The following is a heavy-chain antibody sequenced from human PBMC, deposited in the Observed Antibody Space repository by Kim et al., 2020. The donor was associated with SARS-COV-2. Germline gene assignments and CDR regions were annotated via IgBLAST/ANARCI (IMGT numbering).Heavy chain of an antibody. J-gene: IGHJ5*02. CDR2: INTNTGNP. D-gene: IGHD1-1*01. V-gene: IGHV7-4-1*02. CDR1: GYTFTSYA. Sequence: ASVKVSCKASGYTFTSYAMNWVRQAPGQGLEWMGWINTNTGNPTYAQGFTGRFVFSLDTSVSTAYLQISSLKAEDTAVYYCARSQYNWNDPSRPNWFDPWGQGTLVTVSS. CDR3: ARSQYNWNDPSRPNWFDP.